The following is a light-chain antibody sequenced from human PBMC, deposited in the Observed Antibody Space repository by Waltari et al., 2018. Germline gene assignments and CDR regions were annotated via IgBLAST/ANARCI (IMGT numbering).Light chain of an antibody. J-gene: IGLJ3*02. Sequence: SALTQPRSVSGSPGQSVPISCTGTTNALGSYNYAPWYHQHPGKAPKLIILDVTKRPSGVPDRLSGSKSGNTASLTISGLRAEDEAEYYCCSYAGSYTWVFGGGTKLTVV. V-gene: IGLV2-11*01. CDR3: CSYAGSYTWV. CDR2: DVT. CDR1: TNALGSYNY.